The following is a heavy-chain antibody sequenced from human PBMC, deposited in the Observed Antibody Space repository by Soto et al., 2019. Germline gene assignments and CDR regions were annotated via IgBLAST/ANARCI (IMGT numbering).Heavy chain of an antibody. CDR3: ARGGRVEMATRPTENFDY. CDR2: ISAYNGNT. V-gene: IGHV1-18*04. D-gene: IGHD5-12*01. J-gene: IGHJ4*02. CDR1: GYTFTSYG. Sequence: GASVKVSFKATGYTFTSYGISWLRQAPGQGLEWMGWISAYNGNTNYAQKLQGRVTMTTDTSTSTAYMELRSLRSDDTAVYYCARGGRVEMATRPTENFDYWGQGTLVTVSS.